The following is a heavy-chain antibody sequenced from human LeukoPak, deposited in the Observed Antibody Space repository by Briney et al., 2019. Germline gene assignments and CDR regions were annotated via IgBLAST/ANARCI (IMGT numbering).Heavy chain of an antibody. CDR2: ISGSGGST. D-gene: IGHD6-13*01. CDR1: GFTFSSYA. CDR3: AKGVGIAAAGYTRYFQH. V-gene: IGHV3-23*01. J-gene: IGHJ1*01. Sequence: GGSLRLSCAASGFTFSSYAMSWVRQAPGKGLEWVSAISGSGGSTYYADSVKGRFTISRDNSKNTLYLQMNSLRAEDTAVYYCAKGVGIAAAGYTRYFQHWGQGTLVTVSS.